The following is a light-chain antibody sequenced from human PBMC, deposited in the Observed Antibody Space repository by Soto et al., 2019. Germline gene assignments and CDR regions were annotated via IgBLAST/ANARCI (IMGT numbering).Light chain of an antibody. CDR3: QQYASSPVYT. CDR1: QSVSSSY. Sequence: EIVLTQSPGTLSLSPGERATLSCRASQSVSSSYLAWYQQKPGQAPRLLIYGASSSATGIPDRFSGSGSGTDFTLTISRLEPEDLAVYYCQQYASSPVYTFGQGTKLEIK. CDR2: GAS. V-gene: IGKV3-20*01. J-gene: IGKJ2*01.